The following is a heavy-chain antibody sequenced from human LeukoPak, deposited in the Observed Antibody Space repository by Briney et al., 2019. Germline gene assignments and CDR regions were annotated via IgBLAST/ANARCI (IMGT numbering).Heavy chain of an antibody. CDR3: ARRPDTGAAADYTLDI. J-gene: IGHJ4*02. V-gene: IGHV5-51*01. Sequence: RGESLKISCRGCGYSFHSYWLAWVRQMPGKGLEWMGFIFPGDSDTRYTPSFQGHVSISVDKSMKTAYLQWSSLKSSDTGMYYCARRPDTGAAADYTLDIWGQGTLVTVSS. CDR1: GYSFHSYW. D-gene: IGHD6-13*01. CDR2: IFPGDSDT.